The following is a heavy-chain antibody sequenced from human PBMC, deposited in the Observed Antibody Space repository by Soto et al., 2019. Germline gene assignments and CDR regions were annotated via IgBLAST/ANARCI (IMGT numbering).Heavy chain of an antibody. Sequence: QVQLQESGPGLVKPSQTLSLTCTVSGGSISSGDYYWSWIRQPPGKGLEWIGYIYYSGSTYYNPSLKSRVTISVDTSKNQFSLQLTSVTAADTAVYYCAREFPIAARYYSYGMDVWGXXTTVTVSS. CDR3: AREFPIAARYYSYGMDV. CDR2: IYYSGST. CDR1: GGSISSGDYY. V-gene: IGHV4-30-4*01. J-gene: IGHJ6*01. D-gene: IGHD6-13*01.